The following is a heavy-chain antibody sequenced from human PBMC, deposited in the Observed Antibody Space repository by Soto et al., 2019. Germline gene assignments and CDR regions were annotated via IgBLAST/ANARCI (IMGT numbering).Heavy chain of an antibody. V-gene: IGHV3-30*18. Sequence: PGGSLRLSCAASGFTFSSYGMHWVRQAPGKGLEWVAVISYDGSNKYYADSVKGRFTISRDNSKNTLYLQMNSLRAEDTAVYYCAKGLGYSSSWPLGGFYYYYGMDVWGQGTTVTVSS. J-gene: IGHJ6*02. D-gene: IGHD6-13*01. CDR3: AKGLGYSSSWPLGGFYYYYGMDV. CDR2: ISYDGSNK. CDR1: GFTFSSYG.